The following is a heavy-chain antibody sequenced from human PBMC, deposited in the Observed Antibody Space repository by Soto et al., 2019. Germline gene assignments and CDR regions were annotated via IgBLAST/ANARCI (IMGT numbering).Heavy chain of an antibody. V-gene: IGHV3-74*01. CDR3: VIDGHSTTTSWCGNWFDP. CDR1: GFTFSTYW. Sequence: EVQLVESGGGLVQPEGSLRLSCAASGFTFSTYWMHWIRQVPGKGLEWVSRINSDASHTYYADSVKGRFTISRDNARNPLHLEMNTLRAKDRAVYYGVIDGHSTTTSWCGNWFDPWGQGTLVTVSS. D-gene: IGHD2-2*01. CDR2: INSDASHT. J-gene: IGHJ5*02.